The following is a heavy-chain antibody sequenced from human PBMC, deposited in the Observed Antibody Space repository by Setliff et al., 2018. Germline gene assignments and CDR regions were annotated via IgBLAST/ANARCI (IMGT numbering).Heavy chain of an antibody. Sequence: ASVKVSCKVSGYTLTELSMHWVRQAPGKGLEWMGGFDPEDGETIYAQKFQGRVTMTEDTSTDTAYMELSSLRSEDAAVYYCARDEDRNEMEIQGYWGQGTRVTVSS. V-gene: IGHV1-24*01. CDR2: FDPEDGET. CDR3: ARDEDRNEMEIQGY. D-gene: IGHD1-7*01. J-gene: IGHJ4*02. CDR1: GYTLTELS.